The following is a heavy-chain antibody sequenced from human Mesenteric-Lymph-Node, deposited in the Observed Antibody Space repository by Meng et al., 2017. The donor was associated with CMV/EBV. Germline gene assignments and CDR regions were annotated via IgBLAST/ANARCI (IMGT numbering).Heavy chain of an antibody. D-gene: IGHD6-13*01. CDR1: GESVSSNSGA. J-gene: IGHJ4*02. CDR3: ARGSSSWPYYFDY. Sequence: GESVSSNSGAWDWIRQSPSRGLEWLGRTYYRSKGYNDYAVSVKSRVTINPDTSKNQFSLQLNSVTLEDTAVYYCARGSSSWPYYFDYWGQGTLVTVSS. V-gene: IGHV6-1*01. CDR2: TYYRSKGYN.